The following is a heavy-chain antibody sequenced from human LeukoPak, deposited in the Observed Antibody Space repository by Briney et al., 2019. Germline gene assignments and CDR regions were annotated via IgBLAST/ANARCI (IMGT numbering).Heavy chain of an antibody. CDR1: GFTFSSYG. CDR2: IRYDGSNK. Sequence: GGSLRLSCAASGFTFSSYGMHWVRQAPGKGLEWVAFIRYDGSNKYYADSVKGRFTITRDNSKNTLYLQMNSLRAEDTAVYYCAKVFTNYFDYWGQGTLVTVSS. V-gene: IGHV3-30*02. CDR3: AKVFTNYFDY. J-gene: IGHJ4*02.